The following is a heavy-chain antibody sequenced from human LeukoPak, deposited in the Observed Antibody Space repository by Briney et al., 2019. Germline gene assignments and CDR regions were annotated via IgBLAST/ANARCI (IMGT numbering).Heavy chain of an antibody. CDR1: GFTFSDYY. D-gene: IGHD3-10*01. V-gene: IGHV3-11*01. CDR3: ARESYYGSGTYFNFDS. J-gene: IGHJ4*02. CDR2: ISNSGGAT. Sequence: GGSLRLSCAASGFTFSDYYMSWIRQAPGKGLEWVSYISNSGGATNYGDSVRGRFTISGDNSKNSLYLEMNSLRAEDTAIYFCARESYYGSGTYFNFDSWGQGILVTVSS.